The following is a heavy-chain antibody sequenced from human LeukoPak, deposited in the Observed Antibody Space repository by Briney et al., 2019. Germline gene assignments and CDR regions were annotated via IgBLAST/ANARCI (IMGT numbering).Heavy chain of an antibody. Sequence: GGSLRLSCAASGFTFSSYGMHWVRQAPGKGLEWVAVIWYDGSNKYYADSVKGRFTISRDNSKNTLYLQMNSLRAEDTAVYYCARDLWRDCSGGSCSNWFDPWGQGTLVTVSS. CDR1: GFTFSSYG. CDR2: IWYDGSNK. CDR3: ARDLWRDCSGGSCSNWFDP. J-gene: IGHJ5*02. D-gene: IGHD2-15*01. V-gene: IGHV3-33*01.